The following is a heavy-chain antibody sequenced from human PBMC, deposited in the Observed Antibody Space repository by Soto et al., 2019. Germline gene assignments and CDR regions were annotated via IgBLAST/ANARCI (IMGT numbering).Heavy chain of an antibody. V-gene: IGHV3-53*01. CDR2: IYSGGSK. D-gene: IGHD3-10*01. CDR3: ARGSSHMVRGSAPDY. J-gene: IGHJ4*02. CDR1: GFTVSSNY. Sequence: GGSLRLSCAASGFTVSSNYMSWVRQAPGKGLEWVSCIYSGGSKYYADSLKFRFTISRDNSKNTLYLQMNSLRAEDTAVYYCARGSSHMVRGSAPDYWGQGTLVTVSS.